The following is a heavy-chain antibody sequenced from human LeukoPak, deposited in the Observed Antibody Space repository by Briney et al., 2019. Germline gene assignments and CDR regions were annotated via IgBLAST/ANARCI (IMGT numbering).Heavy chain of an antibody. J-gene: IGHJ6*03. V-gene: IGHV1-2*02. CDR3: ARASSGSYYYYYMDV. CDR2: INPNSGGT. CDR1: GYTFTGYY. D-gene: IGHD1-26*01. Sequence: ASVKVSCKASGYTFTGYYMHWVRQAPGQGLEWMGWINPNSGGTNYAQKFQGRVTMTRDTSISTAYMELGRLRSDDTAVYYCARASSGSYYYYYMDVWGKGTTVTISS.